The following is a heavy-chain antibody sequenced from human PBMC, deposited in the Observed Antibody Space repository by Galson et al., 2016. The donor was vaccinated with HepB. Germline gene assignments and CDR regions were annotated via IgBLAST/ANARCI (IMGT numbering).Heavy chain of an antibody. Sequence: SLRLSCAASGFSFSNSGMSWVRQAPGRGLEWVSGITRSGDATNYADFVKGRFTISRDNSKNTLYLYMNNLTAGDTAMYYCGKHGGIDYWGQGALVTVSS. V-gene: IGHV3-23*01. CDR2: ITRSGDAT. CDR3: GKHGGIDY. J-gene: IGHJ4*02. D-gene: IGHD3-16*01. CDR1: GFSFSNSG.